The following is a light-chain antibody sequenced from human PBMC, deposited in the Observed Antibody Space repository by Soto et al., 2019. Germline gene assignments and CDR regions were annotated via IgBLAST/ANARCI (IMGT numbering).Light chain of an antibody. V-gene: IGKV1-5*01. CDR1: QSISIR. J-gene: IGKJ1*01. CDR2: DDS. CDR3: QQDTGYSRT. Sequence: DSQMPQTPSTLSASVGDRVTITCRASQSISIRLAWYQLKPGKAPKPLISDDSSLERGVTSTFSCSGSGTEFTLTIRTLQPDDFETSYCQQDTGYSRTLGQGTKV.